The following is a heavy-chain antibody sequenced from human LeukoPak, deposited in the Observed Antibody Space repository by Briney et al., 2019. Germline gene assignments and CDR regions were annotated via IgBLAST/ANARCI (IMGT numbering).Heavy chain of an antibody. CDR2: IYYTGST. CDR1: GGSISTRDYY. V-gene: IGHV4-39*01. D-gene: IGHD1-26*01. Sequence: PSETLSLTCTVSGGSISTRDYYGAWIRQPPGKGLEWIGSIYYTGSTFYSPSLKSRVTMSVDTSNNQISLKLSSVTAADTATYYCAGPEDSGSYLYWGQGTLVTVPS. CDR3: AGPEDSGSYLY. J-gene: IGHJ4*02.